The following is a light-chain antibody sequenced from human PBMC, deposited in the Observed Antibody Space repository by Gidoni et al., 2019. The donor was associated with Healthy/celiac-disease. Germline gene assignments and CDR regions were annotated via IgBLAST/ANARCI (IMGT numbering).Light chain of an antibody. CDR2: EVS. Sequence: QSALTQPASVAGSPGQSLTISCTGTSRDVGGYNYVSWYPQHPGKAPKLMIYEVSNRPSGVSNRFSGSQSGNTASLTISGLQAEDEADYYCSSYTSSSTPVVFGGGTKLTVL. J-gene: IGLJ2*01. V-gene: IGLV2-14*01. CDR1: SRDVGGYNY. CDR3: SSYTSSSTPVV.